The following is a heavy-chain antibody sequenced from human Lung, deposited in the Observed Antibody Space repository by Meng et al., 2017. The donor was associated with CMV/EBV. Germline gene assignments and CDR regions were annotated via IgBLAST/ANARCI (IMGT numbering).Heavy chain of an antibody. CDR1: GTCSRNA. J-gene: IGHJ4*02. CDR3: ARVRSGDYGDVYAHFDY. V-gene: IGHV1-69*05. D-gene: IGHD4-17*01. CDR2: IIPIFSTA. Sequence: GTCSRNAISWMRQARGQGIEWMGGIIPIFSTANYAQKLQGRVTIATDESTSTAYMELSSLRSEDTAVYYCARVRSGDYGDVYAHFDYWGQGTLVTVSS.